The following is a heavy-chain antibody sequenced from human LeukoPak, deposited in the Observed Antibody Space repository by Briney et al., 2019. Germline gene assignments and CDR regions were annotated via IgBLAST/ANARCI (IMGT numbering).Heavy chain of an antibody. V-gene: IGHV3-30*02. J-gene: IGHJ3*02. CDR3: ARVGAFDI. CDR2: IRYDGSNK. Sequence: GGSLRLSYAASGFTFSSYGMHWVRQAPGKGLEWVAFIRYDGSNKYYADPVKGRFTISRDNSKNTLYLQMNSLRAEDTAVYYCARVGAFDIWGQGTMVTVSS. CDR1: GFTFSSYG.